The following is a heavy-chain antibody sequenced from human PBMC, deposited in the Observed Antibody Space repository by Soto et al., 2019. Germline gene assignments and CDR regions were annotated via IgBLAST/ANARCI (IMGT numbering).Heavy chain of an antibody. CDR1: GGSISSSNW. CDR2: IYHSGST. D-gene: IGHD2-2*01. J-gene: IGHJ6*03. CDR3: ARDRGDCSSTSCRNYYYYYYMDV. Sequence: SETLSLTCAVSGGSISSSNWWSWVRQPPGKGLEWIGEIYHSGSTNYNPSLKSRVTISVDKSKNQFSLKLSSVTAADTAVYYCARDRGDCSSTSCRNYYYYYYMDVWGKGTTVTVSS. V-gene: IGHV4-4*02.